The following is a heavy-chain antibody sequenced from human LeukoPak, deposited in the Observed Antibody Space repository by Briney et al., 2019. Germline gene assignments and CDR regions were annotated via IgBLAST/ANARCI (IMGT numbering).Heavy chain of an antibody. D-gene: IGHD2-15*01. V-gene: IGHV1-69*10. CDR3: ARAQFYCSGGSCYSEFDY. J-gene: IGHJ4*02. CDR1: GGTFSSYA. CDR2: IIPILGIA. Sequence: SVNVSCKASGGTFSSYAISWVRQAPGQGLEWMGGIIPILGIANYAQKFQGRVTITADKSTSTAYMELSSLRSEDTAVYYCARAQFYCSGGSCYSEFDYWGQGTLVTVSS.